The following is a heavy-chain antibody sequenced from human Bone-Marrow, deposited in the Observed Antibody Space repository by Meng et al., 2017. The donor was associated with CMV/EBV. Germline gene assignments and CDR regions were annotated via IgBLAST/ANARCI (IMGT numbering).Heavy chain of an antibody. V-gene: IGHV1-2*02. D-gene: IGHD6-13*01. CDR3: ARSGLHIAARGNWVDP. CDR2: INPNSGGT. J-gene: IGHJ5*02. Sequence: ASVNVSCKASGGTFSSYAISWVRQAPGQGLEWMGWINPNSGGTNYAQKFQGRVTMTRDTSISTAYMELSRLRSDDTAVYYCARSGLHIAARGNWVDPWGQGTLVNVS. CDR1: GGTFSSYA.